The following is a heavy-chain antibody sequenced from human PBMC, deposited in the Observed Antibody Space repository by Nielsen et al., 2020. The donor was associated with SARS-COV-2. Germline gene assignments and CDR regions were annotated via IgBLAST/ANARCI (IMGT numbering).Heavy chain of an antibody. J-gene: IGHJ5*02. CDR1: GGTFSSHG. CDR2: LIPIYGTA. D-gene: IGHD6-19*01. Sequence: SVKVSCKASGGTFSSHGITWVRQARGQGLEWMGGLIPIYGTANYAQKFQGRVTITADESTSTAYMELSSLRSEDTAVYYCARSYSSGQTPVGWFDPWGQGTLVTVSS. V-gene: IGHV1-69*13. CDR3: ARSYSSGQTPVGWFDP.